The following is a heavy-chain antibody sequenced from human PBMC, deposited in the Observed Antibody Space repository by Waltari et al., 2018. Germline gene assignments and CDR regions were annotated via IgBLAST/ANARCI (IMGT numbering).Heavy chain of an antibody. J-gene: IGHJ3*02. CDR3: ARPYLGGAFDI. Sequence: QLQLQESGPGLVKPSETLSLTCTVSGGSISSSSYYWGWIRQPPGKGLEWIGYIYYSGSTYYNPSLKSRVTISVDTSKNQFSLKLSSVTAADTAVYYCARPYLGGAFDIWGQGTMVTVSS. D-gene: IGHD7-27*01. CDR1: GGSISSSSYY. V-gene: IGHV4-39*01. CDR2: IYYSGST.